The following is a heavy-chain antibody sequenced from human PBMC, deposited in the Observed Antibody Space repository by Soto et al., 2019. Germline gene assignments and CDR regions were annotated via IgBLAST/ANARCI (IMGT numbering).Heavy chain of an antibody. CDR2: IIPIFGTA. CDR1: GGTFSSYA. V-gene: IGHV1-69*12. J-gene: IGHJ5*02. CDR3: ALGGDILTGYYPRYNWFDP. Sequence: QVQLVQSGAEVKKPGSSVKVSCKASGGTFSSYAISWVRQAPGQGLEWMGGIIPIFGTANYAQKFQGRVTLTADEPTSTGYMELSSLRSEDTAVYYCALGGDILTGYYPRYNWFDPWGQGTLVTVSS. D-gene: IGHD3-9*01.